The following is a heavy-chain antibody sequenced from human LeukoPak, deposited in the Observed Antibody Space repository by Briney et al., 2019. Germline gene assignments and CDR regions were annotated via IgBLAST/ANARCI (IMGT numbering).Heavy chain of an antibody. CDR1: GFTFSSHW. Sequence: GGSLRLSCVGSGFTFSSHWMSWVRQAPGKGLEWVANIKQDGSEVDYVDSVKGRFTISRDNAKNSLFLQMNSLRAEDTAACYCARDFIWGQGTLVTVSS. CDR3: ARDFI. D-gene: IGHD3-10*01. CDR2: IKQDGSEV. V-gene: IGHV3-7*05. J-gene: IGHJ4*02.